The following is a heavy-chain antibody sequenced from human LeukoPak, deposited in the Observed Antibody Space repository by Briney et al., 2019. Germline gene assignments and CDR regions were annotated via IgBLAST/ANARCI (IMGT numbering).Heavy chain of an antibody. V-gene: IGHV1-18*01. CDR2: ISAYNGNT. J-gene: IGHJ5*02. Sequence: ASVKVSCKASGYTFTSYGISWVRQAPGQGLEWMGWISAYNGNTNYAQELQGRVTMTTDTSTSTAYMELRSLRSDDTAVYYCARDFSSSWYVPDWFDPWGQGTLVTVSS. CDR3: ARDFSSSWYVPDWFDP. CDR1: GYTFTSYG. D-gene: IGHD6-13*01.